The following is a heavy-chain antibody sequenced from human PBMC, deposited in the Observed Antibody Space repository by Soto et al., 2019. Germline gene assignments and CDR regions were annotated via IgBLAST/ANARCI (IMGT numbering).Heavy chain of an antibody. D-gene: IGHD3-22*01. CDR2: IKSDGSGT. CDR1: GFPFISNW. CDR3: ARGDGDRYDGNGYLGRH. J-gene: IGHJ4*02. Sequence: EVQLVESGGGLVQPGESLTLSCAASGFPFISNWMHWVRQAPGKELVWVSRIKSDGSGTYYADSVQERFTISRDNARNTLSLQMNSLRVEDTAVYFCARGDGDRYDGNGYLGRHWGQGTLVTVSS. V-gene: IGHV3-74*01.